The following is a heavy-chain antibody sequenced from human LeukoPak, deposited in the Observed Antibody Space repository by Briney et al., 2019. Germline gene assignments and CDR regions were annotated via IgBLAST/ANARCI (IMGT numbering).Heavy chain of an antibody. Sequence: ASVKVSCKASGGTFSSYAISWVRQAPGQGLEWMGGIIPIFGTANYAQKFQGRVTITADESTSTAYMELSSLRSEDTAVYYCARIVGATLRNYFHYWGQGTLVTVSS. CDR2: IIPIFGTA. CDR1: GGTFSSYA. V-gene: IGHV1-69*13. CDR3: ARIVGATLRNYFHY. D-gene: IGHD1-26*01. J-gene: IGHJ4*02.